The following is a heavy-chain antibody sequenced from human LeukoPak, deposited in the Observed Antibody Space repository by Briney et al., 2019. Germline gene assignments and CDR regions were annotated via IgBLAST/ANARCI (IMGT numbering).Heavy chain of an antibody. J-gene: IGHJ4*02. D-gene: IGHD4-17*01. Sequence: SVTVSCKASGGTFSSYAISWVRQAPGQGREWMGGIIPIFGTANYAQKFQGRVTITADESTSTAYMELSSLRSEDTAVYYCARDLYGDDDYWGQGTLVTVSS. V-gene: IGHV1-69*13. CDR1: GGTFSSYA. CDR3: ARDLYGDDDY. CDR2: IIPIFGTA.